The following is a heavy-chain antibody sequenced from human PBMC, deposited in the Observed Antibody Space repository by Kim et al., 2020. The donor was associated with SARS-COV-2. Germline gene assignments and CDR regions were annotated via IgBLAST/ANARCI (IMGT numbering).Heavy chain of an antibody. CDR1: GFTFSSYG. J-gene: IGHJ3*02. Sequence: GGSLRLSCAASGFTFSSYGMHWVRQAPGKGLEWVAVISYDGSNKYYADSVKGRFTISRDNSKNTLYLQMNSLRAEDTAVYYCAKEGYCSSTSCSGTGYAFDIWGQGTMVTVSS. D-gene: IGHD2-2*01. CDR3: AKEGYCSSTSCSGTGYAFDI. V-gene: IGHV3-30*18. CDR2: ISYDGSNK.